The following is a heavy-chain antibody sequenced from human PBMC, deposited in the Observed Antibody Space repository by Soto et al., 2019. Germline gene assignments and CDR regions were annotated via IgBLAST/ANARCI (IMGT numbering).Heavy chain of an antibody. Sequence: QVQLQESGPGLVKPSETLSLTCTVSGGSISSYYWSWIRQPPGKGLEWIGYIYYSGSTNYNPSLNHRATISVATSQNPFSLKLSSVPAAATPVYYCAREVPGPSGPGSYFDYWGQGTLVTVSS. D-gene: IGHD3-10*01. CDR2: IYYSGST. CDR1: GGSISSYY. CDR3: AREVPGPSGPGSYFDY. V-gene: IGHV4-59*08. J-gene: IGHJ4*02.